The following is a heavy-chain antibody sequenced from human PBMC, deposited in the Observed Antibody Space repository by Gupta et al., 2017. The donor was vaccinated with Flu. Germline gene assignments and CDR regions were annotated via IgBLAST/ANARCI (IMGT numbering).Heavy chain of an antibody. CDR2: IYYTGRT. Sequence: QVQLQESGPGLVKPSETLSLACSVPGHSFGHFYWSWVRQPPGGGLEWIGYIYYTGRTNYNPSFQSRLTISIDTSKNQFSLSLASVTAADTAVYFCARVSCAGGTCNSEGSDSFDIWGHGTVVTVSS. CDR3: ARVSCAGGTCNSEGSDSFDI. J-gene: IGHJ3*02. CDR1: GHSFGHFY. V-gene: IGHV4-59*01. D-gene: IGHD2-21*01.